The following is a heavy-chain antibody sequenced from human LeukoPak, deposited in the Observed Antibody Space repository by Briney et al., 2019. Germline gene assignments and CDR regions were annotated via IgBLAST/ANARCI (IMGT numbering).Heavy chain of an antibody. D-gene: IGHD3-3*01. Sequence: ASVKVSCKASGYTFTSYDINWVRQATGQGLEWMGWMNPNSGNTGYAQKFQGRVTITRNTSISTAYMELSSLRSEDTAVYYCARGHLPYDFWSLQHYYYYYMDVWGKGTTVTVSS. V-gene: IGHV1-8*03. CDR3: ARGHLPYDFWSLQHYYYYYMDV. CDR2: MNPNSGNT. CDR1: GYTFTSYD. J-gene: IGHJ6*03.